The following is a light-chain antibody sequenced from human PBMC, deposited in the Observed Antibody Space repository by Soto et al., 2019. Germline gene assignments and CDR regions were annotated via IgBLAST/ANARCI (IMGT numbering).Light chain of an antibody. CDR2: AAS. J-gene: IGKJ3*01. Sequence: DIQMTQSPSSLSASVGDRVTITCRASQGISNYLAWYQQKPGKVPKLLIYAASTLKSGLPSRFSGSGSGTDFTLSISSLQPADVATYYCQTYNSAPFTFGPGTKVDIK. CDR3: QTYNSAPFT. CDR1: QGISNY. V-gene: IGKV1-27*01.